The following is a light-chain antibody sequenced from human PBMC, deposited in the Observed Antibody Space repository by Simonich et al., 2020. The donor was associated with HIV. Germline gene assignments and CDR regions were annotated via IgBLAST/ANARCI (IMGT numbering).Light chain of an antibody. CDR1: QSVLYSSNNKNY. CDR3: QQYYSTPSYT. J-gene: IGKJ2*01. Sequence: DIVMTQSPDSLAVSLGERATINCKSSQSVLYSSNNKNYLSWYQQKPGQAPKLPIYWAATRESGVPDRFSGSGSGTDFTLTISSLQAEDVAVYYCQQYYSTPSYTFGQGTKLEIK. V-gene: IGKV4-1*01. CDR2: WAA.